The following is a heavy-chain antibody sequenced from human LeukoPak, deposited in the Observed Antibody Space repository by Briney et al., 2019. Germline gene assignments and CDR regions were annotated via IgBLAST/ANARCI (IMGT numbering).Heavy chain of an antibody. V-gene: IGHV4-34*01. D-gene: IGHD3-9*01. CDR1: GGSFSVYY. Sequence: SETLSLTCAVYGGSFSVYYWSWIRQPPRKGLEWIGEINHSGSTNYNPSLKSRLTISVDTSKNQFSLKLSSVTAADTAVYYCARRRFDWLLSRKNNWFDPWGQGTLVTVSS. CDR3: ARRRFDWLLSRKNNWFDP. J-gene: IGHJ5*02. CDR2: INHSGST.